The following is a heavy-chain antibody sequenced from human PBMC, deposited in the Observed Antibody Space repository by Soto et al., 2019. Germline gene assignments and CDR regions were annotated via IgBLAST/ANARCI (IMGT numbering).Heavy chain of an antibody. Sequence: GGSLRLSCAASGFTFSNYYMSWVRQAPGKGLEWVSVIYRGGTTYHAESVKGRFILSRDNSKNTLYLQMNSLRAEDTAVYYCTRDRYDSGGKYSDLWGRGTLVTVSS. V-gene: IGHV3-53*01. CDR3: TRDRYDSGGKYSDL. CDR1: GFTFSNYY. CDR2: IYRGGTT. D-gene: IGHD3-22*01. J-gene: IGHJ2*01.